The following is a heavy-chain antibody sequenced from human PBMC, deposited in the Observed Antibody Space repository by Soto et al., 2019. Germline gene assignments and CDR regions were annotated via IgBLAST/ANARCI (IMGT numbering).Heavy chain of an antibody. D-gene: IGHD5-12*01. CDR1: GFTFRDYT. V-gene: IGHV3-72*01. Sequence: EVQVVESGGGLVQPGGSLRLSCAASGFTFRDYTMDWVRQAPGKGLEWVGRGRGKGSAYTTEYAASVKGRFTISREDLKNSVYLQMNSLKTEDTGVYYCAVDRVGTGSYWGPGTLVTVSS. CDR3: AVDRVGTGSY. J-gene: IGHJ4*02. CDR2: GRGKGSAYTT.